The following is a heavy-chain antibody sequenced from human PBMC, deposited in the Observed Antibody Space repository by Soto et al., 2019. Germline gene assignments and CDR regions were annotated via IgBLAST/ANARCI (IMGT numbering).Heavy chain of an antibody. D-gene: IGHD2-15*01. CDR3: ARVWEVAATEFDP. CDR1: GFTFSDYY. CDR2: ISSSGSTI. V-gene: IGHV3-11*01. Sequence: GGSLRLSCAASGFTFSDYYMSWIRQAPGKGLEWVSYISSSGSTIYYADSVKGRFTISRDNAKNSLYLQMNSLRAEDTAVYYCARVWEVAATEFDPWGQGTLVTVSS. J-gene: IGHJ5*02.